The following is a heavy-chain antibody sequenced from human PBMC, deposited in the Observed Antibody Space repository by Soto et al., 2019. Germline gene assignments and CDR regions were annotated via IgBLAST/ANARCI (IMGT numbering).Heavy chain of an antibody. D-gene: IGHD1-7*01. Sequence: LRLSCAASGFTFSSCGMTWVRQAPGKGLEWVSFSSATGAGTYYADSVKGRFTISRDNSKNTLYLQMTSLRADDTAVYYCAKDRRAGGNYGFYSDFWGQGALVTVSS. J-gene: IGHJ4*02. CDR3: AKDRRAGGNYGFYSDF. CDR2: SSATGAGT. CDR1: GFTFSSCG. V-gene: IGHV3-23*01.